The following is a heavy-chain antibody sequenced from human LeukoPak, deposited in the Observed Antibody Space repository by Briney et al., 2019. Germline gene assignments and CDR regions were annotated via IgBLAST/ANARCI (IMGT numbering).Heavy chain of an antibody. D-gene: IGHD1-1*01. V-gene: IGHV3-21*01. J-gene: IGHJ4*02. CDR3: ARCTTGKTFGSLREIKKSREIDY. CDR2: ISSSSSYI. CDR1: GFTFSSYS. Sequence: PGGSLRLSCAASGFTFSSYSMNWVRQAPGKGLEWVSSISSSSSYINYADSVRGRFTISRDNAKNSLFLQMDSLRGEDTAVYYCARCTTGKTFGSLREIKKSREIDYGGQGTLVTVSS.